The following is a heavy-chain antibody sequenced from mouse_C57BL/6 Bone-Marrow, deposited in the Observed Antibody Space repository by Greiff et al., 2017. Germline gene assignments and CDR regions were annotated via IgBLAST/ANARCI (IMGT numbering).Heavy chain of an antibody. CDR3: TTYGNYGGFAY. Sequence: EVQLQQSGAELVRPGASVKLSCTASGFNIKDDYMHWVKQRPEQGLEWIGWIDPENGDTEYASKFQGTATITADTSSNTAYLQLSSLTSEDTAVYCCTTYGNYGGFAYWGQGTLVTVAA. CDR2: IDPENGDT. CDR1: GFNIKDDY. D-gene: IGHD2-1*01. J-gene: IGHJ3*01. V-gene: IGHV14-4*01.